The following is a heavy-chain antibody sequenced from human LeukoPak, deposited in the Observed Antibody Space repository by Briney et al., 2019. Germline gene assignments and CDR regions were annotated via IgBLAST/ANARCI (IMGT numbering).Heavy chain of an antibody. CDR1: GGSISNYY. Sequence: SETLSLTCTVSGGSISNYYWSWIRQPAGKALEWIGRIYTSASTNYNPSLKSRVTLSVDASKNQFSLRLSSLTAADTAVYYCARGRYCSATICSGGDAFDIWGQGTVVTVSS. J-gene: IGHJ3*02. V-gene: IGHV4-4*07. CDR2: IYTSAST. CDR3: ARGRYCSATICSGGDAFDI. D-gene: IGHD5-24*01.